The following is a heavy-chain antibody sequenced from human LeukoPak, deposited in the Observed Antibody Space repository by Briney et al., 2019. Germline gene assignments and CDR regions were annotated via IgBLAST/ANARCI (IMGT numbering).Heavy chain of an antibody. V-gene: IGHV3-23*01. Sequence: PGGSLRLSCAASGFTFSSYAMSWVRQAPGKGLEWVSAISGSGGSTYYADSVKGRFTISRDNSKNTLYLQMNRLRAKETSVYYCAKDLFEYSSSSAFDYWGQGTLVTVSS. D-gene: IGHD6-6*01. CDR2: ISGSGGST. CDR3: AKDLFEYSSSSAFDY. J-gene: IGHJ4*02. CDR1: GFTFSSYA.